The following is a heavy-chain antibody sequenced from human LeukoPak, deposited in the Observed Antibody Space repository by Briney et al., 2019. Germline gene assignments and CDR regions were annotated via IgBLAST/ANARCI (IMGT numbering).Heavy chain of an antibody. CDR1: GGSFSGYY. J-gene: IGHJ6*03. D-gene: IGHD4-17*01. CDR3: ARRNEFSPLYGDPVDYMDV. Sequence: SETLSLTCAVYGGSFSGYYWSWIRQSSGKGLEWIGEIYHSGITSYNPSLKSRVTMSVDTSKDQSSLKVNSVTAADTAVYYCARRNEFSPLYGDPVDYMDVWGKGTTVIVSS. CDR2: IYHSGIT. V-gene: IGHV4-34*01.